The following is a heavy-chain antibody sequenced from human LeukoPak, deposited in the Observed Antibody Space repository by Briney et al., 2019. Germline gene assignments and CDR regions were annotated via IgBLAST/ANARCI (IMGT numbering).Heavy chain of an antibody. J-gene: IGHJ3*02. CDR2: ISSSGSTI. Sequence: PGGSLRLSCAASGFTFSDYYMSWIRQAPGKGLEWVSYISSSGSTIYYADSVKGRFTISRDNAKNSLYLQMNSLRAEDTAVYYCARYMVRGIRDAFDIWGQGTMVTVSS. V-gene: IGHV3-11*01. CDR1: GFTFSDYY. CDR3: ARYMVRGIRDAFDI. D-gene: IGHD3-10*01.